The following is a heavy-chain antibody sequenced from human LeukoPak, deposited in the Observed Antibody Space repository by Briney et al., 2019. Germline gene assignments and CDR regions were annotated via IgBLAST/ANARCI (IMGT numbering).Heavy chain of an antibody. V-gene: IGHV3-30-3*01. CDR1: GFTFSSYA. CDR3: ARGLMVRGVISIDC. D-gene: IGHD3-10*01. CDR2: ISYDGSNK. Sequence: GGSLRLSCAASGFTFSSYAMHWVRQAPGKGLEWVAVISYDGSNKYYADSVKGRFTISRDNSKNTLYLQMNSLRAEDTAVYYCARGLMVRGVISIDCWGQGTLVTVSS. J-gene: IGHJ4*02.